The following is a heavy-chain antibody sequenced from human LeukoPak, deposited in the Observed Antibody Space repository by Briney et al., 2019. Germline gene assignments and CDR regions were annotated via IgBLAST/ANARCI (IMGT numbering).Heavy chain of an antibody. J-gene: IGHJ4*02. CDR2: IYYSGST. Sequence: SETLSLTCTVSGGSISSSSYYWGWIRQPPGKGLEWIGSIYYSGSTYYKPSLKSRVTISVDTSKNQFSLKLNSGTAADTAVYYCARIPLSHGSGGSFDYWGQGILVTVSS. V-gene: IGHV4-39*07. CDR1: GGSISSSSYY. CDR3: ARIPLSHGSGGSFDY. D-gene: IGHD3-10*01.